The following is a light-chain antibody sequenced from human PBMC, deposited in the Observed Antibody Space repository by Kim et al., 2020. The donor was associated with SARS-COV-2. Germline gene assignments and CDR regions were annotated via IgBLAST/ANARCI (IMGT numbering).Light chain of an antibody. CDR2: RNN. J-gene: IGLJ3*02. Sequence: RPTATLHRTGNSNNVRNQGAALLQQHQGHPPKVLFYRNNKRPSGISERLSASRSGNTASLTITGLQPEDEADYYCSAWDRSLRGWVFGGGTQLTVL. CDR1: SNNVRNQG. V-gene: IGLV10-54*01. CDR3: SAWDRSLRGWV.